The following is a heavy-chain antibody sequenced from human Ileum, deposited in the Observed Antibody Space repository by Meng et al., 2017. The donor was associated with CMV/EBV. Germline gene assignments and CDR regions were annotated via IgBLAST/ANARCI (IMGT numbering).Heavy chain of an antibody. J-gene: IGHJ4*02. CDR2: INRDGSTT. Sequence: LSCVASGFTCSCYWVHWVRQAPGKGLVWVSRINRDGSTTDYADSVKGRFSISRGNAKNTLYLQMNSLRAEDTAVYYCARAAPSGSYDFWGQGTLVTVSS. V-gene: IGHV3-74*01. CDR1: GFTCSCYW. D-gene: IGHD1-26*01. CDR3: ARAAPSGSYDF.